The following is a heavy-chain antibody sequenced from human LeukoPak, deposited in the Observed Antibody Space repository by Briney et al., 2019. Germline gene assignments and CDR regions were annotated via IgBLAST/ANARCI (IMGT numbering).Heavy chain of an antibody. CDR2: IYTSGST. CDR3: ARPQHTGSTNAFEI. V-gene: IGHV4-4*09. J-gene: IGHJ3*02. D-gene: IGHD1-26*01. Sequence: SETLSLTCTVFGGSISTYYWSWIRQPPGKGLEWIGCIYTSGSTTYSPSLKSRVTMLIDTSRNQFSLKLTSVTAADTAVYYCARPQHTGSTNAFEIWGRGTMVAVSS. CDR1: GGSISTYY.